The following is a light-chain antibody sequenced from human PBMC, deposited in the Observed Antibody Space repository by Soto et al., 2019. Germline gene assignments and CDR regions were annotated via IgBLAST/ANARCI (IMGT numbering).Light chain of an antibody. CDR3: SSYAGNNFYV. CDR1: SSDVGGYNY. Sequence: QSALTQPPSASGSPGQSVTIPCTGTSSDVGGYNYVSWYQQHPGKAPKLMIYEVSKRPSGVPDRFSGSKSGNTASLTVSGLQAEDEADYYCSSYAGNNFYVFGTGTKLTVL. J-gene: IGLJ1*01. V-gene: IGLV2-8*01. CDR2: EVS.